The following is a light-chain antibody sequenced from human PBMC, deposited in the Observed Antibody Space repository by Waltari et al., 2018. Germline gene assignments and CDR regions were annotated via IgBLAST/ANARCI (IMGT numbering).Light chain of an antibody. CDR2: DVS. V-gene: IGLV2-14*03. J-gene: IGLJ2*01. CDR3: TSYTSTNTVI. Sequence: ISCTGTSSDIGGYNYVSWYQQHPGKAPKLMIYDVSRWPSGVSHRFSGSKSGNTASLTISGLQAEDEAHYYCTSYTSTNTVIFGGGTKVTVL. CDR1: SSDIGGYNY.